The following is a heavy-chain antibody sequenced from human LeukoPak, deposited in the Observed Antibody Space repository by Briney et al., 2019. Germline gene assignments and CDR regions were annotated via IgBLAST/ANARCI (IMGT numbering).Heavy chain of an antibody. CDR1: GFTFSSYA. J-gene: IGHJ4*02. CDR3: SCSAGGIAVAGTEDY. Sequence: GGSLRLSCAASGFTFSSYAMSWVRQAPGKGLGWVSAISGSGGSTYYADSVKGRFTISRDNSKNTLYLQMNSLRAEDTAVYYCSCSAGGIAVAGTEDYWGQGTLVTVSS. CDR2: ISGSGGST. D-gene: IGHD6-19*01. V-gene: IGHV3-23*01.